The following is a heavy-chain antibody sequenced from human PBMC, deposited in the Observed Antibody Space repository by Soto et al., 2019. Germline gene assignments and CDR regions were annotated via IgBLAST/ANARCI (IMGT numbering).Heavy chain of an antibody. Sequence: PGGSLRLSCAASGFTFSSYAMSWVRQAPGKGLEWVSGISGSGGRTHHADSVKGRFTISRDNSKNTVYLQMNSLRAEDTDVYYCEKDPGLKDIATLFDFWGQGTLVTVSS. CDR2: ISGSGGRT. CDR3: EKDPGLKDIATLFDF. D-gene: IGHD2-15*01. J-gene: IGHJ4*02. CDR1: GFTFSSYA. V-gene: IGHV3-23*01.